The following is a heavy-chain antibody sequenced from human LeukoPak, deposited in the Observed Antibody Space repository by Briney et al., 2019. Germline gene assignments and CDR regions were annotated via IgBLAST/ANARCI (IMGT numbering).Heavy chain of an antibody. CDR1: GYSFTSYW. CDR2: IYPGDSDT. Sequence: WESLKISYKGSGYSFTSYWIGWVRQMPGKGLEWMGVIYPGDSDTRYSPSFQGQVTIPADKSISTAYLHWSILTASDTDWIYSARHTTGSGSAIFDDWDQASLVTVSS. D-gene: IGHD3-10*01. J-gene: IGHJ4*02. CDR3: ARHTTGSGSAIFDD. V-gene: IGHV5-51*01.